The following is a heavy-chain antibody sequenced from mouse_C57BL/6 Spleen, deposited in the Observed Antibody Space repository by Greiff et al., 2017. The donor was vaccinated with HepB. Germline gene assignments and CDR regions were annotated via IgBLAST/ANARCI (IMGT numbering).Heavy chain of an antibody. D-gene: IGHD1-1*01. V-gene: IGHV1-55*01. CDR2: IYPGSGST. CDR3: ARSPYYGSHFDY. Sequence: VQLQQSGAELVKPGASVKMSCKASGYTFTSYWITWVKQRPGQGLEWIGDIYPGSGSTNYNEKFKSKATLTVDTSSSTAYMQLSSLTSEDSAVYYCARSPYYGSHFDYWGQGTTLTVSS. J-gene: IGHJ2*01. CDR1: GYTFTSYW.